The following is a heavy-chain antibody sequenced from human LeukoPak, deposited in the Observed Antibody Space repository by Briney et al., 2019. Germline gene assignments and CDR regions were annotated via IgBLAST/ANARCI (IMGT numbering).Heavy chain of an antibody. CDR2: IRNRGNT. CDR3: ARQYDYLFAP. CDR1: GDSINSAGDF. J-gene: IGHJ5*02. Sequence: PSETLSLTCSVSGDSINSAGDFWGWTRQLPGKGLEWIGYIRNRGNTNYNPSLTSRITMSIDRSKTQFSLNVISVTAADTAVYYCARQYDYLFAPWGRGTLVTVSS. V-gene: IGHV4-31*03. D-gene: IGHD5-12*01.